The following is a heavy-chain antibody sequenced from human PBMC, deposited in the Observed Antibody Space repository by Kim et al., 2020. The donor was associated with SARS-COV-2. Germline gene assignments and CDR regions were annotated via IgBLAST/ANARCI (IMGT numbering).Heavy chain of an antibody. CDR2: IVPKFGTS. D-gene: IGHD3-3*01. CDR1: GEIFTTST. CDR3: TRERVEGAFDI. J-gene: IGHJ3*02. Sequence: SVKVSCKTDGEIFTTSTVSWIRQVPGQGLEWMGGIVPKFGTSNYAQNFQGRVTITADESTTTVYMELRSLRPEDTAIFYCTRERVEGAFDIWGQGTLVIVSS. V-gene: IGHV1-69*13.